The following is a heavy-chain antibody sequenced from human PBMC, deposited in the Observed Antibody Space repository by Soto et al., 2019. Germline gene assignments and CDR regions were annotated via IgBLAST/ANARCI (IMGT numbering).Heavy chain of an antibody. V-gene: IGHV3-30-3*01. CDR2: ISYDGSNK. Sequence: PGGSLRLSCAASGFTFSSYAMHWVRQAPGKGLEWVAVISYDGSNKYYADSVKGRFTISRDNSKNTLYLQMNSLRAEDTAVYYCAREPLCTRSTSCYLGLDYWGQGTLVTVSS. J-gene: IGHJ4*02. D-gene: IGHD2-2*01. CDR1: GFTFSSYA. CDR3: AREPLCTRSTSCYLGLDY.